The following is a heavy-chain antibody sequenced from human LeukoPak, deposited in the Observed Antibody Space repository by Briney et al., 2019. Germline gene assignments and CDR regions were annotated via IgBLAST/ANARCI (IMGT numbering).Heavy chain of an antibody. V-gene: IGHV3-30*18. Sequence: GGSLRLSCAASGFNFSNYDIFWVRQAPGEGLEWVTFISSDGSNKYYADSVKGRFTISRDTSKNTLYLQMNNLRVEDTAVYYCAKETSGGEPNLYYYESSGHKALDYWGQGTLVTVSS. CDR2: ISSDGSNK. CDR1: GFNFSNYD. J-gene: IGHJ4*02. D-gene: IGHD3-22*01. CDR3: AKETSGGEPNLYYYESSGHKALDY.